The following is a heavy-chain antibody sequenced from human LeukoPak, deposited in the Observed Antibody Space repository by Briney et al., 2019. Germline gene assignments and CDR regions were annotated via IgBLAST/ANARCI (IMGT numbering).Heavy chain of an antibody. D-gene: IGHD2-8*02. CDR2: IYSGGST. CDR1: GFTVSSNY. Sequence: GGSLRLSCAASGFTVSSNYMSWVRQAPGKGLEWVSVIYSGGSTYYADSVKGRFTISRDNSRNTLYLQMNSLRAEDTAVYYCARFASGPECTAGKCPFDLWGQGALVSVSS. CDR3: ARFASGPECTAGKCPFDL. J-gene: IGHJ4*02. V-gene: IGHV3-66*01.